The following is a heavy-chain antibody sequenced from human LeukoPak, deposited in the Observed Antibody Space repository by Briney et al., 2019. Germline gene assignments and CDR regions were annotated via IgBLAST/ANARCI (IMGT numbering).Heavy chain of an antibody. CDR2: ISGSGGST. CDR3: ARDETGSGWYNDD. D-gene: IGHD6-19*01. Sequence: PGGSLRLSCAASGFTFSSYAMSWVRQAPGKGLEWVSAISGSGGSTYYADSVKGRFTISRDNSKNTLYLQMNSLRAEDTAVYYCARDETGSGWYNDDWGQGTLVTVSS. CDR1: GFTFSSYA. J-gene: IGHJ4*02. V-gene: IGHV3-23*01.